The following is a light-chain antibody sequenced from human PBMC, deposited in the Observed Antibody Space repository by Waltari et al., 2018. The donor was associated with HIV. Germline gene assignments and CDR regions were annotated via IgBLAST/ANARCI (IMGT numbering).Light chain of an antibody. CDR2: GSS. CDR1: QTINNN. CDR3: QQYNNWPQT. Sequence: EKVMTQSPATLSVSPGERATLFCRASQTINNNLAWYHQKPGQAPQLLIYGSSTRAAGVPARFSGSGSGTEFTLTITSLQSEDLAIYYCQQYNNWPQTFGQGTKVEIK. V-gene: IGKV3-15*01. J-gene: IGKJ2*01.